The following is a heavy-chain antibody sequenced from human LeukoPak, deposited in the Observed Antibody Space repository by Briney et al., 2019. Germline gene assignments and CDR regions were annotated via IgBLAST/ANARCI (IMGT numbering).Heavy chain of an antibody. CDR1: GYTFTGYY. CDR3: ARAYCSGGSCSFPRSWFDP. D-gene: IGHD2-15*01. V-gene: IGHV1-2*02. CDR2: NNPNSGFA. Sequence: ASVKVSCKASGYTFTGYYIHWVRQAPGQGLQWMGWNNPNSGFAHYPQNFRGRLTMTRDTSISTAYMELSRLRSDDTAVYYCARAYCSGGSCSFPRSWFDPWGQGTLVTVSS. J-gene: IGHJ5*02.